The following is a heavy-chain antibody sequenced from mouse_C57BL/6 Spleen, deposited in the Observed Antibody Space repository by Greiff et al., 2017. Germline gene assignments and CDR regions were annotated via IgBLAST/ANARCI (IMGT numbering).Heavy chain of an antibody. CDR1: GFTFSSYG. V-gene: IGHV5-6*01. CDR3: ARSPLGLRQDWYVDV. CDR2: ISSGGSYT. Sequence: EVQLVESGGDLVKPGGSLKLSCAASGFTFSSYGMSWVRQTPDKRLEWVATISSGGSYTYYPDSVKGRFTISRDNAKNTLYLQMSSLKSEDTAMYYCARSPLGLRQDWYVDVWGTGTTVTVSS. J-gene: IGHJ1*03. D-gene: IGHD2-4*01.